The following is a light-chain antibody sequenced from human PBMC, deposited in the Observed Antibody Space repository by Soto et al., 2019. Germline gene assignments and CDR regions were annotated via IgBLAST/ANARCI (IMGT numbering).Light chain of an antibody. CDR2: DVS. J-gene: IGLJ1*01. CDR3: SSLTSSSSYV. CDR1: SSDVGSYNS. V-gene: IGLV2-14*03. Sequence: QSALAQPASVSGSPGQSITISCTGTSSDVGSYNSVSWYQQYPGKAPTLMIHDVSNRPSGVSNRFSGSKSGNTASLTISGLQAEDEADYYCSSLTSSSSYVFGSGTKVTVL.